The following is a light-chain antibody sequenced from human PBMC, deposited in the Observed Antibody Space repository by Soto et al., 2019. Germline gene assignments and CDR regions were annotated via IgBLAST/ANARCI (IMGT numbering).Light chain of an antibody. V-gene: IGLV2-11*01. Sequence: QSALTQPRSVSGSPGQSVTISCSGTSSDVGGSKYVSWYQQHPGKAPKLMIYDVTKRPSGVPDRFSGSKSGNTASLTISGAQAEDEADYYCCSYAGSYTVMFDGGTQLTVL. CDR2: DVT. CDR3: CSYAGSYTVM. CDR1: SSDVGGSKY. J-gene: IGLJ3*02.